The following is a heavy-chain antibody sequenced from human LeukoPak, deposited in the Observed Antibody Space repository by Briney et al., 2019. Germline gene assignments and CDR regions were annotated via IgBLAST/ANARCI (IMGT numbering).Heavy chain of an antibody. J-gene: IGHJ4*02. CDR2: ISYDGSNK. CDR3: AKDHGRAYCGGDCYWFDY. V-gene: IGHV3-30*18. D-gene: IGHD2-21*02. CDR1: GFTFSSYG. Sequence: PGGSLRLSCAASGFTFSSYGMHWVRQAPGKGLEWVVVISYDGSNKYYADSVKGRFTISRDNSKNTLYLQMNSLRAEDTAVYYCAKDHGRAYCGGDCYWFDYWGQGTLVTVSS.